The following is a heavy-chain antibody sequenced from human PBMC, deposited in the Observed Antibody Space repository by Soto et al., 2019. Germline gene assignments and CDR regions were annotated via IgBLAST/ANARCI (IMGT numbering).Heavy chain of an antibody. J-gene: IGHJ4*02. Sequence: EVQLLESGGGLVQPGGSLRLSCAAPGFTFSSYAMSWVRQAPGKGLEWVAAISGSGGSTYYADSVKGRFTISRDIPKNTLYLQMNSLRAEDSAVYYCAKDRGYCSRGSCYSDYFGFWGQGTLVTVSS. CDR1: GFTFSSYA. CDR3: AKDRGYCSRGSCYSDYFGF. V-gene: IGHV3-23*01. D-gene: IGHD2-15*01. CDR2: ISGSGGST.